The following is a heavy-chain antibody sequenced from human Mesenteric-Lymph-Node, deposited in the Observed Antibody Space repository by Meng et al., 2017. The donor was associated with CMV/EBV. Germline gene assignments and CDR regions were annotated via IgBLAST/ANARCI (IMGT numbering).Heavy chain of an antibody. J-gene: IGHJ4*02. V-gene: IGHV4-34*01. CDR1: GESFSGSY. CDR2: INQSGST. Sequence: QGLLQPWGAVPLNPSATRSPFCGFYGESFSGSYGSGIRQPAGKELGWIREINQSGSTNYNPSLKSRVTISVDTSKNQFSPKLSSVTAADTAVYYCAREIGYWGQGTLVTVSS. CDR3: AREIGY.